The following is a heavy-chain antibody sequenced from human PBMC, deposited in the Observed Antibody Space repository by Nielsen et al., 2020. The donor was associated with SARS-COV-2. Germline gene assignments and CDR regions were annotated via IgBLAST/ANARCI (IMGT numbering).Heavy chain of an antibody. J-gene: IGHJ4*02. Sequence: WIRQPPGKGLEWVSSISSSSGYIYYADSVKGRFTISRDNAKNSLYLQMNSLRAEDTAVYYCARDKRYYYDSSGYPPFDYWGQGTLVTVSS. CDR3: ARDKRYYYDSSGYPPFDY. D-gene: IGHD3-22*01. CDR2: ISSSSGYI. V-gene: IGHV3-21*01.